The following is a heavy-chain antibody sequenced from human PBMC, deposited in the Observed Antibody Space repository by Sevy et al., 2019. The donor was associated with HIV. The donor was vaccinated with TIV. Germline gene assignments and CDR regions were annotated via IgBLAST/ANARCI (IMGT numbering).Heavy chain of an antibody. J-gene: IGHJ4*02. CDR1: GYTFTGYY. Sequence: ASVKVSCKASGYTFTGYYMHWVRQAPGQGLEWMGRIKPNSGGTNYAQKFQGRVTMTRDTSINTAYMELSRLRSDDTAVYYCVCRYSGSYFGDDYWGQGTLVTVSS. CDR2: IKPNSGGT. V-gene: IGHV1-2*06. D-gene: IGHD1-26*01. CDR3: VCRYSGSYFGDDY.